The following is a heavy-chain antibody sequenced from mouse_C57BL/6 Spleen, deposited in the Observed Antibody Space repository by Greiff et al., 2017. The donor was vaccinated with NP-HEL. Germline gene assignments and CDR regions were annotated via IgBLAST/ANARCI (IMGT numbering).Heavy chain of an antibody. CDR1: GFTFSSYG. J-gene: IGHJ2*01. Sequence: DVQLVESGGDSVKPGGSLKLSCAASGFTFSSYGMSWVRQTPDKRLEWVATISSGGSYTYYPDSVKGRFTISRDNAKNTLYLQMSSLKSEDTAMYYCARQGYSNYGGFDYWGQGTTLTVS. D-gene: IGHD2-5*01. CDR3: ARQGYSNYGGFDY. CDR2: ISSGGSYT. V-gene: IGHV5-6*01.